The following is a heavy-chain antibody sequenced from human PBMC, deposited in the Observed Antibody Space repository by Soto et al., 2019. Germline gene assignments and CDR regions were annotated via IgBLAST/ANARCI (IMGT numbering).Heavy chain of an antibody. D-gene: IGHD6-13*01. J-gene: IGHJ4*02. CDR1: GDSISSYY. CDR3: ARGRQLEYYFDY. V-gene: IGHV4-59*12. CDR2: VYYSGST. Sequence: SEALSVTCTVSGDSISSYYWTWIRQPPGKGLEWIGYVYYSGSTSYNPSLKSRVTISVDVSKKQFSLKVNSVTAADTAVYYCARGRQLEYYFDYWGQGTLVT.